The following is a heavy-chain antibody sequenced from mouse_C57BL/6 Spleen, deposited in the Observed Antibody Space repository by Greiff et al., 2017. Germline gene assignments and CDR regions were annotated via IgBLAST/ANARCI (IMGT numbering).Heavy chain of an antibody. V-gene: IGHV3-6*01. CDR3: AREGAYDGYPYAMDY. CDR1: GYSITSGYY. D-gene: IGHD2-3*01. Sequence: EVQLVESGPGLVKPSQSLSLTCSVTGYSITSGYYWNWIRQFPGNKLEWMGYISYDGSNNYNPSLKNRISITRDTSKNQFFLKLNSVTTEDTATYYCAREGAYDGYPYAMDYWGQGTSVTVSS. CDR2: ISYDGSN. J-gene: IGHJ4*01.